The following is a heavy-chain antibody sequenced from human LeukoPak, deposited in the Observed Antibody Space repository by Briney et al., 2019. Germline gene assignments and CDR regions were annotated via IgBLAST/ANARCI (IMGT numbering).Heavy chain of an antibody. CDR3: AKGPTVANEPYYFDY. CDR1: GFTFDDYA. J-gene: IGHJ4*02. CDR2: ISWNSGII. D-gene: IGHD5-12*01. V-gene: IGHV3-9*01. Sequence: GGSLRLSCAASGFTFDDYAMHWVRQAPGKGLEWVSGISWNSGIIAYADSAKGRFTISRDNAKNSLYLQMSSLRAEDTALYYCAKGPTVANEPYYFDYWGQGTLVTVSS.